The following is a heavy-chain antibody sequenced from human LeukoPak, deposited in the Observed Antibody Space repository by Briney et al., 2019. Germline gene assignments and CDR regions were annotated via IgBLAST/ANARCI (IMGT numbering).Heavy chain of an antibody. Sequence: ASVTVSCKASGYTFTSYYMHWVRQAPGQGLEWMGIINPSGGSTSYAQKFQGRVTMTRDMSTSTVYMELSSLRSEDTAVYYCAREQGIAAAGTPYNWFDPWGQGTLVTVSS. CDR2: INPSGGST. CDR3: AREQGIAAAGTPYNWFDP. V-gene: IGHV1-46*01. D-gene: IGHD6-13*01. J-gene: IGHJ5*02. CDR1: GYTFTSYY.